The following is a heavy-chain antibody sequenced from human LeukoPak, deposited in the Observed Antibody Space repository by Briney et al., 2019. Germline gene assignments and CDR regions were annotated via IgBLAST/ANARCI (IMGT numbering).Heavy chain of an antibody. CDR2: INPSGGST. CDR3: ARGKPSSGWSNDAFDI. Sequence: ASVKVSCKASGYTFTSYYMHWVRQAPGQGLEWMGIINPSGGSTSYAQKFQGRVTMTRDTSTSTVYMELSSLRSEDTAVYYCARGKPSSGWSNDAFDIWGQGTMVTVSS. D-gene: IGHD6-19*01. V-gene: IGHV1-46*01. CDR1: GYTFTSYY. J-gene: IGHJ3*02.